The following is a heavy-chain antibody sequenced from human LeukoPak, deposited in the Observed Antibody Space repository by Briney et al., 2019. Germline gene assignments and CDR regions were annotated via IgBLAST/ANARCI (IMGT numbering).Heavy chain of an antibody. CDR3: ARDGTYSGSYFYYYYYYYMDV. CDR1: RFTFSSYW. V-gene: IGHV3-74*01. D-gene: IGHD1-26*01. Sequence: PGGSLRLSCAASRFTFSSYWMHWVRQAPGKGLVWVSRINSDGSSTSYADSVKGRFTISRDNAKNTLYLQMNSLRAEDTAVYYCARDGTYSGSYFYYYYYYYMDVWGKGTTVTVSS. J-gene: IGHJ6*03. CDR2: INSDGSST.